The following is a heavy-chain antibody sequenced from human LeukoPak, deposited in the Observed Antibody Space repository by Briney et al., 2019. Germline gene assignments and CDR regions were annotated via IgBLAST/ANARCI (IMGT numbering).Heavy chain of an antibody. Sequence: ASVKVSCKASGYTFTTYAISWVRQAPGQGLEWMGWITGYSADTTYAQKFQGRVTMTTDKSTNTAYMELRSLRSEDTAVYYCAREDSSGHDAFDIWGQGTMVTVSS. D-gene: IGHD3-22*01. V-gene: IGHV1-18*01. CDR3: AREDSSGHDAFDI. CDR2: ITGYSADT. J-gene: IGHJ3*02. CDR1: GYTFTTYA.